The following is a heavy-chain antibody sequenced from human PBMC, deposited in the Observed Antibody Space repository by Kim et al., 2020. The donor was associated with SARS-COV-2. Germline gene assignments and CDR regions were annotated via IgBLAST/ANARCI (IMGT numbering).Heavy chain of an antibody. D-gene: IGHD3-16*01. V-gene: IGHV3-23*01. CDR1: GFTFDTYA. Sequence: GGSLRLSCVASGFTFDTYAMSWVRQAPGKGLEWVSVISGNGVNKFYADSVRGRFTISRDNSNNTLYLQMNSLRVEDTALYYCAKVGVMDGYNDYYYYGM. CDR2: ISGNGVNK. J-gene: IGHJ6*01. CDR3: AKVGVMDGYNDYYYYGM.